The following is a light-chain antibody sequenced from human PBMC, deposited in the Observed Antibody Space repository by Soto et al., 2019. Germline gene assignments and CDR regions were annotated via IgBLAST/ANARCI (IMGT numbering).Light chain of an antibody. V-gene: IGLV2-23*02. Sequence: SALTQPASVSGSPGQSITISCTGISSDVGNYNLVSWYQQHPDKAPQLMIYEVTKRPSGISNRFSGSKSGNTASLTISGLQTEDEADYYCCSYAGRSHYVFGTGTKLTVL. CDR3: CSYAGRSHYV. J-gene: IGLJ1*01. CDR2: EVT. CDR1: SSDVGNYNL.